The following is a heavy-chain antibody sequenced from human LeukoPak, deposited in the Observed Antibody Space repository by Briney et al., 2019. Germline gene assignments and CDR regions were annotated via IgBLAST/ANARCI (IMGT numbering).Heavy chain of an antibody. CDR2: INWNGNST. V-gene: IGHV3-20*04. D-gene: IGHD6-13*01. J-gene: IGHJ4*02. CDR3: AKYGSSWYANRFED. Sequence: GGSLRLSCAASGFTFDDYGMSWVRQGPGKGLEWVSGINWNGNSTGYADSVKGRFTISRDNAKNTLYLQMNSLRAEDTALYYCAKYGSSWYANRFEDWGQGTLVTVSS. CDR1: GFTFDDYG.